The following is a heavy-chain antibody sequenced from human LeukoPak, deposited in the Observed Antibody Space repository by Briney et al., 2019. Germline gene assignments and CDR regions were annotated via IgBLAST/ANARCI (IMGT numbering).Heavy chain of an antibody. V-gene: IGHV4-59*01. CDR2: IYYSGST. D-gene: IGHD3-16*01. CDR3: ATTVGSYFDY. Sequence: SETLSLTCTVSVGSISSYYWSWIRQPPGKGLEWIGYIYYSGSTNYNPSLKSRVTISVDTSKNQFSLKLSSVTAADTAVYYCATTVGSYFDYWSQGTLVTVSS. CDR1: VGSISSYY. J-gene: IGHJ4*02.